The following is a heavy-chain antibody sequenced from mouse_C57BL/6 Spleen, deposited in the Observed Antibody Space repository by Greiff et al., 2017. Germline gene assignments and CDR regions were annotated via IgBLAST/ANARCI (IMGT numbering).Heavy chain of an antibody. CDR3: ARKDYGFDY. CDR1: GYAFSSSW. Sequence: VQLQQSGPELVKPGASVKISCKASGYAFSSSWMNWVKQRPGKGLEWIGRIYPGDGDTNYNGKFKGKATLTADKSSSTAYMQLSSLTSEDSAVYCCARKDYGFDYWGQGTTLTVSS. V-gene: IGHV1-82*01. J-gene: IGHJ2*01. D-gene: IGHD1-1*01. CDR2: IYPGDGDT.